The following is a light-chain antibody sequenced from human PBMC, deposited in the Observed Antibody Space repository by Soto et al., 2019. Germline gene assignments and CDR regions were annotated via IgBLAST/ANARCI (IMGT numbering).Light chain of an antibody. Sequence: QSALTQPASLSGSPGQSITISCTGTSSDIGAYDYVSWFQQHPGKAPKLMISEVNNRPSGVSNRFSGSKSGNTAYLTISGLRPEDEADYFCASYRSANTLVVFATGTKVTVL. CDR2: EVN. V-gene: IGLV2-14*01. CDR3: ASYRSANTLVV. CDR1: SSDIGAYDY. J-gene: IGLJ1*01.